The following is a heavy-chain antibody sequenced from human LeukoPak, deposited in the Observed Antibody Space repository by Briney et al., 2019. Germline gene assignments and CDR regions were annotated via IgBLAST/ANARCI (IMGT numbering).Heavy chain of an antibody. V-gene: IGHV1-2*02. D-gene: IGHD1-14*01. J-gene: IGHJ4*02. CDR3: ARDLPKHLEPRFDY. Sequence: GASVKVSCKASGYTFTGYYMHWVRPAPGQGLEWMGWINPNSGGTNYAQKFQGRVTMTRDTSISTAYMELSRLRSDDTAVHYCARDLPKHLEPRFDYWGQGTLVTVSS. CDR1: GYTFTGYY. CDR2: INPNSGGT.